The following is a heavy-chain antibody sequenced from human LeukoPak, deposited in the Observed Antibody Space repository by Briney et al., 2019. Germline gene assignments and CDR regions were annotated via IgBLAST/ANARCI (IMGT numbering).Heavy chain of an antibody. CDR3: AKGYCISTSCYFDY. D-gene: IGHD2-2*01. CDR2: SSWNSGSI. V-gene: IGHV3-9*03. CDR1: GFTFDDYA. J-gene: IGHJ4*02. Sequence: PGRSLRLSCAASGFTFDDYAMHWVRQAPGKGLEWVSGSSWNSGSIGYADSVKGRFTISRDNAKNSLYLQMNSLRAEDMALYYCAKGYCISTSCYFDYWGQGTLVTVSS.